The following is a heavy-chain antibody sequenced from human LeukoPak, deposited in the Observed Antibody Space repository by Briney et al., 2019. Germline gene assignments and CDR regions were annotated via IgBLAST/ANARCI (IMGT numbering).Heavy chain of an antibody. D-gene: IGHD1-26*01. CDR1: GGSISSSNW. V-gene: IGHV4-4*02. Sequence: SGTLSLTCAVSGGSISSSNWWSWVRQPPGKGLEWIGEIYHGGSTNYNPSLKSRVTISVDKSKNQFSLKLSSVTAADTAVYYCARTPSRGVGATKDYWGQGTLVTVSS. J-gene: IGHJ4*02. CDR3: ARTPSRGVGATKDY. CDR2: IYHGGST.